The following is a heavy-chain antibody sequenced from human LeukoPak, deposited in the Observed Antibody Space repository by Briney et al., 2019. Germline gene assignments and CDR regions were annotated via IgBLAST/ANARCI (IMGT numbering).Heavy chain of an antibody. CDR2: INPSGGST. D-gene: IGHD6-25*01. V-gene: IGHV1-46*01. CDR1: GYTFTNYH. CDR3: ARDSLRTAIAAAGGNWFDP. J-gene: IGHJ5*02. Sequence: ASLKVSCKASGYTFTNYHMHWVRQAPGQGLEWVGIINPSGGSTTYAQKFQGRVTMTRDTSTSTVYMDLNSLRSEDTAVYYCARDSLRTAIAAAGGNWFDPWGQGTLVTVSS.